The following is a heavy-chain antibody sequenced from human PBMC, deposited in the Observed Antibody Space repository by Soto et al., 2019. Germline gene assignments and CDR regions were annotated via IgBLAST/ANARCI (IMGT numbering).Heavy chain of an antibody. J-gene: IGHJ6*02. Sequence: VSSVKVSCKASGYSFTDYQIHWVRQAPGQGLEWLGRINPKSGGTSTAQKFQGWVTMTTDTSISTASMELTRLTSDDTAIYYCATRDSPACSTAVCSSFSNQDLDVRG. V-gene: IGHV1-2*04. CDR1: GYSFTDYQ. D-gene: IGHD2-2*01. CDR2: INPKSGGT. CDR3: ATRDSPACSTAVCSSFSNQDLDV.